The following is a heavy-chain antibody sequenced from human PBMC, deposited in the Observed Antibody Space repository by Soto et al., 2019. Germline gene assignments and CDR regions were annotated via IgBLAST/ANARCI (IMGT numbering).Heavy chain of an antibody. CDR1: GFSLSSGVA. CDR2: IYWDDDK. V-gene: IGHV2-5*02. CDR3: AHRGTYGSGSFAFDV. D-gene: IGHD3-10*01. Sequence: QITLKESGPTLVKPTQTLTLTCTFSGFSLSSGVAVGWIRYPPGKALEWLASIYWDDDKRYSPSLKSRHTNTKDTSKMQVVLTLTNVDPMDTGTYSRAHRGTYGSGSFAFDVWGQGTMVTVSS. J-gene: IGHJ3*01.